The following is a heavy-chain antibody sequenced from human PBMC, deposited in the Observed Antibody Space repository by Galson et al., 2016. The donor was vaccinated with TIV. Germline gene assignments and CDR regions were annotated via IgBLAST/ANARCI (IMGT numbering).Heavy chain of an antibody. CDR3: ARLYDYLWGNFDY. J-gene: IGHJ4*02. Sequence: QSGAEVKKPGESLKISCQGSGYSFPSYWIGWVRQMPGKGLEWMGIIYPGDSDTRYSPSFQGQVTISADKSFSSAYLQWNSLKASDTAMYYCARLYDYLWGNFDYWGQGTLVTVSP. D-gene: IGHD3-16*01. V-gene: IGHV5-51*03. CDR2: IYPGDSDT. CDR1: GYSFPSYW.